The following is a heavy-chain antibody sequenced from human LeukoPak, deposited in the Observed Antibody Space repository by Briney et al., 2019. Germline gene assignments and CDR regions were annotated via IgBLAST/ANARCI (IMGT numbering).Heavy chain of an antibody. CDR2: INSDGINT. CDR1: GLTFSNYW. V-gene: IGHV3-74*01. Sequence: PGGSLRLACAASGLTFSNYWMHWVRQAPGEGLGWVSRINSDGINTSYADSVKGRFTIYRDNAKNTLNLQMNSLSAEDTAVYYCARDLGQYYDTSDNWFDPWGQGTLVTVSS. J-gene: IGHJ5*02. CDR3: ARDLGQYYDTSDNWFDP. D-gene: IGHD3-22*01.